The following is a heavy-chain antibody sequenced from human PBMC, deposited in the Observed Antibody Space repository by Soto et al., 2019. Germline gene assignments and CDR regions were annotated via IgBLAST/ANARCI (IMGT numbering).Heavy chain of an antibody. J-gene: IGHJ4*02. D-gene: IGHD1-26*01. V-gene: IGHV1-46*03. CDR1: GYIFINYY. CDR3: TRGLGAGDY. CDR2: INPTGGST. Sequence: QVQLVQSGAEVKKPGASVKVSCEASGYIFINYYIHWVRQAPGQGLEWVGIINPTGGSTNYAQKFQGRVTMTRDTSTSTVQMGLSSLRPEDTAVYYCTRGLGAGDYWGQGTLVTVSS.